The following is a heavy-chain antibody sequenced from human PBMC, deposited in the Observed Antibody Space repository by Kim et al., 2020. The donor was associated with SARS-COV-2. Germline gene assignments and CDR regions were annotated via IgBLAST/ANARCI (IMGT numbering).Heavy chain of an antibody. CDR1: GFTFSSYA. J-gene: IGHJ3*02. CDR2: ISYDGSNK. D-gene: IGHD3-10*01. Sequence: GGSLRLSCAASGFTFSSYAMHWVRQAPGKGLEWVAVISYDGSNKYYADSVKGRFTISRDNSKNTLYLQMNSLRAEDTAVYYCARDRAVRGVIIYAFDIWGQGTMVTVSS. V-gene: IGHV3-30-3*01. CDR3: ARDRAVRGVIIYAFDI.